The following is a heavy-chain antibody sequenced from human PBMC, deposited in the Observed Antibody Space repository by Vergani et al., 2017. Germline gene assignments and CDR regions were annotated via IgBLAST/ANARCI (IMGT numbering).Heavy chain of an antibody. CDR2: ISSSGSTI. Sequence: VQLVESGGGLVKPGGSLRLSCAASGFTFSDYYMSWIRQAPGKGLEWVSYISSSGSTIYYADSVKGRFTISRDNAKNSLYLQMNSLRAEDTAVYYCARAPGYSSSWFDYYYYYGMDVWGEGTTVTVSS. CDR1: GFTFSDYY. D-gene: IGHD6-13*01. CDR3: ARAPGYSSSWFDYYYYYGMDV. V-gene: IGHV3-11*01. J-gene: IGHJ6*04.